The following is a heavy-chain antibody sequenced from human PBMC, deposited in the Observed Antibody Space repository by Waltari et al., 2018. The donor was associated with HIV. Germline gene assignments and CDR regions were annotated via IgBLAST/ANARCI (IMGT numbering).Heavy chain of an antibody. CDR3: AREGFCSNGVCSHYYGMDV. Sequence: EVQLVESGGGLVKPGGSLRLSCAASGFTFSSYSMNWVRQAPGKVLELVSSISTSSRDIYYADSLKGRFTISRDNAKNSLYLQMNSLRAEDTAVYYCAREGFCSNGVCSHYYGMDVWGQGTTVTVSS. CDR1: GFTFSSYS. V-gene: IGHV3-21*01. D-gene: IGHD2-8*01. CDR2: ISTSSRDI. J-gene: IGHJ6*02.